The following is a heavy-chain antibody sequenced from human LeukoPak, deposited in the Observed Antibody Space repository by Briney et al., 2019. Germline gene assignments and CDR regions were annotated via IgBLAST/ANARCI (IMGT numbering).Heavy chain of an antibody. CDR3: VRDLGGRSGH. Sequence: GGSLRLSCAASGFTFSSNWMHWVRQAPGKGLVWVSRINENGSTTNYADSVKGRSTIFRDNAKNTLYLQMNSLRAEDTAVYYCVRDLGGRSGHWGQGTLVTVSS. CDR1: GFTFSSNW. D-gene: IGHD1-26*01. V-gene: IGHV3-74*01. CDR2: INENGSTT. J-gene: IGHJ4*02.